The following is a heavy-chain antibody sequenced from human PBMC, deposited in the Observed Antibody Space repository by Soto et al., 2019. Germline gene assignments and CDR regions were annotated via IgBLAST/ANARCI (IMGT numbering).Heavy chain of an antibody. D-gene: IGHD3-10*01. Sequence: EVQLLESGGGLVQPGGSLRLSCAASGFTFSSYAMSWVRQAPGKGLEWVSAISGSGGSTYYADSVKGRFTISRDNAQNTLYRKMTSLRADDTAVYDCAKDPTLLWFGELLYFDYWGQGTLVTVSS. CDR1: GFTFSSYA. J-gene: IGHJ4*02. V-gene: IGHV3-23*01. CDR2: ISGSGGST. CDR3: AKDPTLLWFGELLYFDY.